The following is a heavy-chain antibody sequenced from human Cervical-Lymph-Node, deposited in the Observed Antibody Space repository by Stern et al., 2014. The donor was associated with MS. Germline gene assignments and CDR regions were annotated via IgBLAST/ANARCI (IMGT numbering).Heavy chain of an antibody. V-gene: IGHV3-30*18. CDR1: GFTFRNYG. J-gene: IGHJ4*02. Sequence: VQLVESGGGVVQPGRSLRLSCAASGFTFRNYGMHWVRQAPGKGLEWVAVISYDGSNKYYADSVKGRFTISRDNSKNTLYLQMHSLRTGDTAVYYCAKGRFPYYYDTSGYYAPLDYWGQGTLVTVSS. CDR2: ISYDGSNK. D-gene: IGHD3-22*01. CDR3: AKGRFPYYYDTSGYYAPLDY.